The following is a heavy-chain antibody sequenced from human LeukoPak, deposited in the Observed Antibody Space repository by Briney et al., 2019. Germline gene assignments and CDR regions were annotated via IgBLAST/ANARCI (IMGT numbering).Heavy chain of an antibody. V-gene: IGHV4-34*01. J-gene: IGHJ4*02. CDR1: GGSFSGYY. CDR3: ARSPRGTCFDY. CDR2: INHSGST. D-gene: IGHD1/OR15-1a*01. Sequence: PSETLSLTCAVYGGSFSGYYWSWIRQPPGKGLEWIGEINHSGSTNYNPSLKSRVTISVDTSKNQFSLKLSSVTAADTAVYYCARSPRGTCFDYWGQGTLVTVSS.